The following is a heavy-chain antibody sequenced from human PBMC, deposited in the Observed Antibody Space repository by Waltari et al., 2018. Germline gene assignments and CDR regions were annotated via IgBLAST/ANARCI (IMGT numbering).Heavy chain of an antibody. J-gene: IGHJ3*02. CDR3: ARDGYLDLGGDAFDI. D-gene: IGHD3-10*01. CDR1: GGSIIGSTNYF. V-gene: IGHV4-39*07. CDR2: IYYGGTT. Sequence: QLQLQESGPGLVKPSETLSLTCTVSGGSIIGSTNYFWGWIRQPPGKGLEWIGSIYYGGTTYYNPSLKSRVTISVDTSKNQVSLRLNSVTAADTALYYCARDGYLDLGGDAFDIWGQGTVVTVSS.